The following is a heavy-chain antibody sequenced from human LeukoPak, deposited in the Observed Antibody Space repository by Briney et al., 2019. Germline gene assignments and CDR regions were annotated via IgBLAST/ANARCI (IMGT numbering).Heavy chain of an antibody. J-gene: IGHJ4*02. Sequence: PGGALRLSCAASGFTFSRYAMSWVRPAPGKGLEWVSAISGSGGSTYYADSLKGRFTISRDNSKNTLYLQMNSLRAEDTAVYYCAKDPGGRGSWFPHYYFDYWGQGTLVTVSS. CDR1: GFTFSRYA. CDR2: ISGSGGST. CDR3: AKDPGGRGSWFPHYYFDY. V-gene: IGHV3-23*01. D-gene: IGHD6-13*01.